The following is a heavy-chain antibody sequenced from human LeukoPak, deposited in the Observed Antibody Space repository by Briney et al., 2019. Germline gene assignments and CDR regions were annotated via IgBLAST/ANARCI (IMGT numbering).Heavy chain of an antibody. CDR1: GGPFSGYY. J-gene: IGHJ6*02. Sequence: SETLSLTCAVYGGPFSGYYWSWIRQPPGKGLEWIGEINHSGSTNYNPSLKSRVTISVDTSKNQFSLKLSSVTAADTAVYYCARGRGYCSGGSCYSTGYYYYYGMDVWGQGTTVTVSS. V-gene: IGHV4-34*01. CDR3: ARGRGYCSGGSCYSTGYYYYYGMDV. D-gene: IGHD2-15*01. CDR2: INHSGST.